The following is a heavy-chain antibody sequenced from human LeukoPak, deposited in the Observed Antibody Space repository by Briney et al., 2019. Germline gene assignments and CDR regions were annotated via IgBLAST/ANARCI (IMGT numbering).Heavy chain of an antibody. D-gene: IGHD2-15*01. CDR2: ICSGGTT. CDR3: ARRICSGGTCYFFDH. V-gene: IGHV3-53*01. CDR1: GFTVSSNC. Sequence: GGSLRLSCAASGFTVSSNCMSWVRQAPEKGLEWVSLICSGGTTYYKDSVKGRFTISRDDSKNTLYLQMNSLRAEDTAVYYCARRICSGGTCYFFDHWGQGTLVTVSS. J-gene: IGHJ4*02.